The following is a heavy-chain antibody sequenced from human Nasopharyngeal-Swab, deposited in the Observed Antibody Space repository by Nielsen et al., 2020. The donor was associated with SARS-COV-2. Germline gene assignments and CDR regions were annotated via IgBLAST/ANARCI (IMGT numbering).Heavy chain of an antibody. D-gene: IGHD2-15*01. CDR2: INPYNGET. CDR1: GYIFTGYY. Sequence: ASVKVSCKASGYIFTGYYIHWVRQAPGQGLEWMGWINPYNGETSYALKFQDCVTMTRDTSLSTAYMELSRLRSDDTAVYYCVRDHPGLHAFDIWGQGTMVTASS. CDR3: VRDHPGLHAFDI. J-gene: IGHJ3*02. V-gene: IGHV1-2*04.